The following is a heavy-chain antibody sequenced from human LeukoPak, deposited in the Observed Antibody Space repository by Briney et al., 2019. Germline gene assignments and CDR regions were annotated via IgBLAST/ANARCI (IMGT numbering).Heavy chain of an antibody. CDR1: GGSISSSSYY. Sequence: PSETLSLTCTVSGGSISSSSYYWGWIRQPPGKGLEWIGTIYYSGSTYYNPSLKSRVTISVDTSKNQFSLKLSCVTAADTAVYYCAREITITMIVVWFDPWGQGTLVTVSS. D-gene: IGHD3-22*01. CDR2: IYYSGST. CDR3: AREITITMIVVWFDP. V-gene: IGHV4-39*02. J-gene: IGHJ5*02.